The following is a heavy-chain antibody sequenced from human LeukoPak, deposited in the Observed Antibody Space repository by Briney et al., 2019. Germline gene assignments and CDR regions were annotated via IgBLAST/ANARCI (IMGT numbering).Heavy chain of an antibody. CDR1: GFSLSTYA. J-gene: IGHJ3*02. CDR3: ARSGDYYDSSGYYLPPGAFDI. V-gene: IGHV3-66*01. D-gene: IGHD3-22*01. CDR2: IYSGGST. Sequence: GGSLRLSCAASGFSLSTYAMSWVRQAPGKGPEWVSVIYSGGSTYYADSVKGRFTISRDNSKNTLYLQMNSLRAEDTAVYYCARSGDYYDSSGYYLPPGAFDIWGQGTMVTVSS.